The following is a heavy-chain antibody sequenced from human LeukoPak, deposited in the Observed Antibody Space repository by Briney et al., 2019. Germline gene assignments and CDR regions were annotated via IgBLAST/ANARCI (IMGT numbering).Heavy chain of an antibody. D-gene: IGHD3-3*01. V-gene: IGHV1-2*02. CDR3: AIYDFWSGPYQAPIDY. J-gene: IGHJ4*02. Sequence: ASVKVSCKASGYTFTGYYMHWVRQAPGQGLEWMGWINPNSDGTNYAQKFQGRVTMTRDTSISTAYMELSRLRSDDTAVYYCAIYDFWSGPYQAPIDYWGQGTLVTVSS. CDR1: GYTFTGYY. CDR2: INPNSDGT.